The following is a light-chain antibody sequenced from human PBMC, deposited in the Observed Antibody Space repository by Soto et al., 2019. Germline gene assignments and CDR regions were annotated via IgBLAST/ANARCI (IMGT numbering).Light chain of an antibody. CDR3: QQYGSSGT. CDR2: GAS. Sequence: DIVFTQSPCTLSLSPGERATLSCRASQSVSSGYLAWYQQKPGQAPRLLIYGASTRATGIPDRFSGSGSGTDFTLTISRLEPEDFAVYYCQQYGSSGTFGQGTKVDIK. J-gene: IGKJ1*01. V-gene: IGKV3-20*01. CDR1: QSVSSGY.